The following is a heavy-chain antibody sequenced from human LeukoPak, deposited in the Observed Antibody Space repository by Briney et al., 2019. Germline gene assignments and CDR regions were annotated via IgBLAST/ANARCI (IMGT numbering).Heavy chain of an antibody. CDR3: ARTSNWNGNFDY. V-gene: IGHV1-69*01. J-gene: IGHJ4*02. CDR2: IIPIFGTA. Sequence: SVKVSCKASGGTFCSYAISWVRQAPGQGLEWMGGIIPIFGTANYAQKFQGRVTITADESTSTAYMELSSLRSEDTAVYYCARTSNWNGNFDYWGQGTLVTVSS. CDR1: GGTFCSYA. D-gene: IGHD1-1*01.